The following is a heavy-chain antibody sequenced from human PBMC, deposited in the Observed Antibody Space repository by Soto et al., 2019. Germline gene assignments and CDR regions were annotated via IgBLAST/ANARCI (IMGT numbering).Heavy chain of an antibody. CDR2: IYFNGNT. J-gene: IGHJ4*02. CDR1: GVSITDTSYY. CDR3: ARQGSY. V-gene: IGHV4-39*01. Sequence: QLQLQESGPGLVKPSETLSLTCNVSGVSITDTSYYWGWIRQPPGKGLEWIGTIYFNGNTFYNPSLKSRLTISVDTSKYQISLRLTSVTAADTAVYYCARQGSYWGQGTLVAVSS.